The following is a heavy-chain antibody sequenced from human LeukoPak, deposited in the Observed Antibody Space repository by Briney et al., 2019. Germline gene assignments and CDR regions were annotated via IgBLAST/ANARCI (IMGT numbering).Heavy chain of an antibody. D-gene: IGHD3-22*01. J-gene: IGHJ4*02. CDR2: ISGSDTYI. CDR3: ARDRVGSGYYFDS. V-gene: IGHV3-21*05. CDR1: GFTFSTYS. Sequence: PGGSLRLSCAASGFTFSTYSMNWVCQAPGKGLEWVSYISGSDTYIYYADSVKGRFTISRDNAKNSLYLQMNSLRAEDTAVYYCARDRVGSGYYFDSWGQGTLVTVSS.